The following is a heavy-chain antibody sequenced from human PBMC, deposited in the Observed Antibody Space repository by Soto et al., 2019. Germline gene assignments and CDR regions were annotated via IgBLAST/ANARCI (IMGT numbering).Heavy chain of an antibody. CDR1: GFTFSGSD. D-gene: IGHD6-19*01. J-gene: IGHJ4*02. V-gene: IGHV3-73*02. Sequence: EVQLVESGGGLVQPGGSLKLSCATSGFTFSGSDIHWVRQASGKGLEWVGRIRSKAYSYATVYAASVKGRFTISRDDSKNMAYLQMNSLRTEDTAVYYCSRQHLGIPVASAIDYWGQGSLVTVSS. CDR3: SRQHLGIPVASAIDY. CDR2: IRSKAYSYAT.